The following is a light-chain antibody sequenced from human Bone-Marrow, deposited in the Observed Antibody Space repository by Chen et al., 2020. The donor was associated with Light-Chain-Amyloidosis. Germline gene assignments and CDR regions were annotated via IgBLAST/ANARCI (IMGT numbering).Light chain of an antibody. J-gene: IGLJ3*02. Sequence: QSVLTQPPSVSGAPELTVTISCTGSSSNIGADYAVHWYQQLPGTAPKLLIYDNTNRPSGVPDRFSGSKSGTSASLAITGLQAEDEADYYCQSYDSSLSGFWVFGGGTKLTVL. CDR3: QSYDSSLSGFWV. V-gene: IGLV1-40*01. CDR1: SSNIGADYA. CDR2: DNT.